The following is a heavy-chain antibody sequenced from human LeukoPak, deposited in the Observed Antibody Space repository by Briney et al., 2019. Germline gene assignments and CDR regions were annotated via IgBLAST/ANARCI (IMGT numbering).Heavy chain of an antibody. CDR2: IHTSGSS. D-gene: IGHD6-6*01. J-gene: IGHJ4*02. V-gene: IGHV4-4*07. CDR3: AREFSGTSIAARVFDS. CDR1: GGSITSYY. Sequence: SETLSLTCTVSGGSITSYYWTYIRQPAGKGLEWIGRIHTSGSSNYNPSLKSRVTMSVDTSKNQFSLNLSSVTAADTAMYYCAREFSGTSIAARVFDSWGQGTLVTVSS.